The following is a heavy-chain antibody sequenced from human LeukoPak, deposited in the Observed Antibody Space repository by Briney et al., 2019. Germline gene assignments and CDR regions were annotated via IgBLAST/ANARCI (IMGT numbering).Heavy chain of an antibody. V-gene: IGHV1-69*05. Sequence: KISCQGSGGTFNNSAISWVRQAPGQGLEWLGGIMPLFGTAGYAQKFQGRVTITKDESTRTVYLELTSLTSDDTAVYYCARDVHGDYGSGWFDPWGQGTLVSVSS. CDR3: ARDVHGDYGSGWFDP. J-gene: IGHJ5*02. CDR1: GGTFNNSA. D-gene: IGHD4-17*01. CDR2: IMPLFGTA.